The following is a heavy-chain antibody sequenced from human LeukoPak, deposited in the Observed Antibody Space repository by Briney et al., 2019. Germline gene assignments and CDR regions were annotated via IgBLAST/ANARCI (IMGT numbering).Heavy chain of an antibody. V-gene: IGHV4-39*02. CDR2: IYYSGST. J-gene: IGHJ4*02. CDR3: ARDSSIPQENYSGSGSYYRGLDY. D-gene: IGHD3-10*01. Sequence: SETLSLTCTVSGGSISSSSYYWGWIRQPPGKGLEWIGSIYYSGSTYYNPSLKSRVTISVDTSKNQFSLKLSSVTAADTAVYYCARDSSIPQENYSGSGSYYRGLDYWGQGTLVSVSS. CDR1: GGSISSSSYY.